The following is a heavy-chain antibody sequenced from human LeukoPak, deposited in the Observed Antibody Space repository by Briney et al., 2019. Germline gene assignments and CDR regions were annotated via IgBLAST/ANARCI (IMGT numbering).Heavy chain of an antibody. Sequence: PGGSLRLSCAASGFTFSSYAMSWVRQAPGKGLEWVSAISGSGGSTYYADSVKGRFTISRDNSKNTLYLQMNSLRAEDTAVYYCAKDSPVTWELQLRYFDYWGQGTLVTVSS. V-gene: IGHV3-23*01. CDR3: AKDSPVTWELQLRYFDY. CDR2: ISGSGGST. D-gene: IGHD1-26*01. J-gene: IGHJ4*02. CDR1: GFTFSSYA.